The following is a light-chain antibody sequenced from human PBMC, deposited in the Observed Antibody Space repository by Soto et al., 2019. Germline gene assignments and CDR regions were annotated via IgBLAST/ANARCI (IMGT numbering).Light chain of an antibody. CDR3: QQYGSSGT. CDR1: QSISSW. CDR2: DAS. V-gene: IGKV1-5*01. Sequence: DIQMTQSPSTLSASVGDRVTITCRASQSISSWLAWYQQKPGKAPRLLIYDASTLKNGVPSRFSGSGSGTDFTLTISRLEPEDFAVYYCQQYGSSGTFGQGTKVDIK. J-gene: IGKJ1*01.